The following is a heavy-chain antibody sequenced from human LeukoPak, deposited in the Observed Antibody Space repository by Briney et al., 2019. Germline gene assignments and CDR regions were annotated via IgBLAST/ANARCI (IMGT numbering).Heavy chain of an antibody. Sequence: ASVKVSCKASGYTFTSYGISWVRQAPGQGLEWMGWISAYNGNTNYAQKLQGRVTMTTDTSTSTAYMELRSVRSEDTAVYYCARLYSYYYDSSGYPDYWGQGTLVTVSS. J-gene: IGHJ4*02. CDR1: GYTFTSYG. CDR3: ARLYSYYYDSSGYPDY. CDR2: ISAYNGNT. V-gene: IGHV1-18*01. D-gene: IGHD3-22*01.